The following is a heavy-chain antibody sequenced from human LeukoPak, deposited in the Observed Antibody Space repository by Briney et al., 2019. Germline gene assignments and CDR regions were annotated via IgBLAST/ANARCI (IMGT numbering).Heavy chain of an antibody. J-gene: IGHJ5*02. CDR3: ARQITRGVNWFDP. Sequence: ASVKVSCKASGYTFTSYDINWVRQATGQGLEWMGWMNPNSGNTGYAQKFQGRVTMTRNTSISTAYMELSSLRSEDTTVYYCARQITRGVNWFDPWGQGTLVTVSS. D-gene: IGHD3-10*01. CDR1: GYTFTSYD. V-gene: IGHV1-8*01. CDR2: MNPNSGNT.